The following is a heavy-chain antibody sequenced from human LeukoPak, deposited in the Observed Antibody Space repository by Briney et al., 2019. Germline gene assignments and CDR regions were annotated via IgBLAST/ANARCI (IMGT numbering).Heavy chain of an antibody. CDR2: IWYDGSNK. D-gene: IGHD6-13*01. Sequence: GGSLRLSCAASGFTFSSYGMHWVRQAPGKGLEWVAVIWYDGSNKYYADSVKGRFTISRDNSKNTLYLQMNSLRAEDTAVYYCARNRIAAAGTGLCGYWGQGTLVTVSS. V-gene: IGHV3-33*01. CDR1: GFTFSSYG. CDR3: ARNRIAAAGTGLCGY. J-gene: IGHJ4*02.